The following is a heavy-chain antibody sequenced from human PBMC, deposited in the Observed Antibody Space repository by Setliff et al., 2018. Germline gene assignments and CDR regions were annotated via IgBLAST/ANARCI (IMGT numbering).Heavy chain of an antibody. CDR1: GYTFTSYG. V-gene: IGHV1-18*01. D-gene: IGHD3-22*01. CDR2: ISAYNGNT. Sequence: GASVKVSCKDSGYTFTSYGISWVRQAPGQGLEWMGWISAYNGNTNYAQKLQGRVTMTTDTSTSTAYMELSSLRSEDTAVYYCALTYYYDSSGYYRPEYFQHWGQGTRVTVSS. CDR3: ALTYYYDSSGYYRPEYFQH. J-gene: IGHJ1*01.